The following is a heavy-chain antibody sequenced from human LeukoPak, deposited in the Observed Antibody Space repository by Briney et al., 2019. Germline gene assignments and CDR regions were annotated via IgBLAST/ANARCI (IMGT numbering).Heavy chain of an antibody. D-gene: IGHD6-13*01. V-gene: IGHV4-39*07. CDR3: ARAYSSSWYSKFSFDY. J-gene: IGHJ4*02. CDR2: IYYSGST. Sequence: SETLSLTCTVSGGSISSSSYYWGWIRQPPGKGLEWIGSIYYSGSTYYNPSLKSRVTISVDTSKNQFSLKLSSVTAADTAVYYCARAYSSSWYSKFSFDYWGQGTLVTVSS. CDR1: GGSISSSSYY.